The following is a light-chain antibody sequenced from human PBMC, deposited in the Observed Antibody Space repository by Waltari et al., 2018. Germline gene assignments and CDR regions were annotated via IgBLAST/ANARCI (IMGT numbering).Light chain of an antibody. CDR1: DSDVGAYDF. CDR3: SSYTTSSAPGV. CDR2: EVS. V-gene: IGLV2-14*01. J-gene: IGLJ1*01. Sequence: QSALTQPASVSGSPGQSITISCSGTDSDVGAYDFVSWYQQHPGKAPHLIIYEVSNLPSGISTRFSASKSCNTASLTISGLLAEDEADYYCSSYTTSSAPGVFGTGTRVTVL.